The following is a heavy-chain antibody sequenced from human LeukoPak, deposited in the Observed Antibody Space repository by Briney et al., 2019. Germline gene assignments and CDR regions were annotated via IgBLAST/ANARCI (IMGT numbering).Heavy chain of an antibody. J-gene: IGHJ5*02. CDR2: INPNSGGT. CDR3: ARAKWEWELLGYNWFDP. Sequence: GASEKVSCKASGYTFTGYHMHWVRQAPGQGLEWMGWINPNSGGTNYAQKFQGRVTMTRDTSISTAYMELSRLRSDDTAVYYCARAKWEWELLGYNWFDPWGQGTLVTVSS. CDR1: GYTFTGYH. D-gene: IGHD1-26*01. V-gene: IGHV1-2*02.